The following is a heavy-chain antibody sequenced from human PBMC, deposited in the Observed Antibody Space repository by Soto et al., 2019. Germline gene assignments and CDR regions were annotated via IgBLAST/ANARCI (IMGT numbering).Heavy chain of an antibody. D-gene: IGHD4-17*01. V-gene: IGHV3-23*01. CDR3: AKDRLGDYYYYGMDV. CDR2: IGDRGTTT. Sequence: PGGALRLSLVGSGFTLSRYSMILGPQPPGKGLEWVSGIGDRGTTTYYADSVKGRFTISRDNSGNTLFLQMNSLRAEDTAVYYCAKDRLGDYYYYGMDVWGQGTTVTSP. CDR1: GFTLSRYS. J-gene: IGHJ6*02.